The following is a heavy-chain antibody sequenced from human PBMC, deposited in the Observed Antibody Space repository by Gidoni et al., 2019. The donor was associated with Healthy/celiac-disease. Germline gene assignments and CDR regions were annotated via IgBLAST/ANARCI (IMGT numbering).Heavy chain of an antibody. Sequence: QMQLQESGPGLAKPSRTLSLTCTLSGRSISSGGYYWSWIRQHPGKGLEWIGSIYYSGSTYYNPSLKSRVTISVDTSKNQFSLKLSSVTAADTAVYYCARGYCSGGSCYSGTEYNWFDPWGQGTLVTVSS. V-gene: IGHV4-31*03. CDR3: ARGYCSGGSCYSGTEYNWFDP. CDR2: IYYSGST. CDR1: GRSISSGGYY. D-gene: IGHD2-15*01. J-gene: IGHJ5*02.